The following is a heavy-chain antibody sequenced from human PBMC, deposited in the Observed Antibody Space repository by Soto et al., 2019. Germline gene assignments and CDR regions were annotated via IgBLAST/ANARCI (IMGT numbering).Heavy chain of an antibody. CDR2: IIPIFGTA. V-gene: IGHV1-69*12. CDR3: ARVLVGATWGSYYYYGMDV. Sequence: QVPLVQSGAEVKKPGSSVKVSCKASGGTFSSYAISWVRQAPGQGLEWMGGIIPIFGTANYAQKFQGRVTITADESTSTAYMELSSLRSEDTAVYYCARVLVGATWGSYYYYGMDVWGQGTTVTVSS. D-gene: IGHD1-26*01. CDR1: GGTFSSYA. J-gene: IGHJ6*02.